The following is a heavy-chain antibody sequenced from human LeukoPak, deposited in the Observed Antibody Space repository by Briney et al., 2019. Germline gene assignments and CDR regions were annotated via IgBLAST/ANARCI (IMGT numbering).Heavy chain of an antibody. J-gene: IGHJ6*03. Sequence: SETLSLTCTVSGGSTRSYYWSWIRQSAGKGLEWIGRIYTSGITNSNPSLKSRVTMSVDTSKNQFSPKLSSVTVADTAVYYCARDLHYYYMDVWGKGTTVTISS. V-gene: IGHV4-4*07. CDR1: GGSTRSYY. CDR3: ARDLHYYYMDV. CDR2: IYTSGIT.